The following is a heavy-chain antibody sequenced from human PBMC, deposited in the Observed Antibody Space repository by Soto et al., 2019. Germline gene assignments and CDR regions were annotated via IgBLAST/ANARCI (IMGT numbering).Heavy chain of an antibody. CDR2: IYHGGST. CDR1: GYYGRSSSY. V-gene: IGHV4-38-2*02. Sequence: PSETLSLTYTVSGYYGRSSSYWWWIRQSPGKGPEWIAIIYHGGSTFYNPSLKSRITISVDTSNKQVSINLRSVSAADKAVYSCERAHGMVGAGSTFAVGGHGTLVTFSS. CDR3: ERAHGMVGAGSTFAV. J-gene: IGHJ4*01. D-gene: IGHD3-10*01.